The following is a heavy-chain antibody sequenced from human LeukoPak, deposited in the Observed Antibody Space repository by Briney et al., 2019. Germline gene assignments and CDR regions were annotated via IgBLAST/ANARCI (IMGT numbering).Heavy chain of an antibody. Sequence: SETLSLTCAVYGGSFSGYYWSWIRQPPGKGLEWIGEINHSGSTNYNPSLKSRVTISVDTSKNQFSLKLSSVTAADTAVYYCARCIIAVAGTRANYFDYWGQGTLVTVSS. CDR2: INHSGST. D-gene: IGHD6-19*01. CDR1: GGSFSGYY. J-gene: IGHJ4*02. V-gene: IGHV4-34*01. CDR3: ARCIIAVAGTRANYFDY.